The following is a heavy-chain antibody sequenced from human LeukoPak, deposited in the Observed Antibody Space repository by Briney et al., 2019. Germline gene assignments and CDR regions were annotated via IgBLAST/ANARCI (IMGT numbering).Heavy chain of an antibody. V-gene: IGHV3-53*01. J-gene: IGHJ4*02. Sequence: GGSLRLSCAASGLTFSTNYMTWVRQAPGKGLEWVSLIHSDGSTYYAESGKGRLIISRDKYKNTLYLQMNSLRGEDTAMYYCARDLDYFDSSGSHRRRNYFDYWGQGTLVTVSS. CDR1: GLTFSTNY. CDR3: ARDLDYFDSSGSHRRRNYFDY. D-gene: IGHD3-22*01. CDR2: IHSDGST.